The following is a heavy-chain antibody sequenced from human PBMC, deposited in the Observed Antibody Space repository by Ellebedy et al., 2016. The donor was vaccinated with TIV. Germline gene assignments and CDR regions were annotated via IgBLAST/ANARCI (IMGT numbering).Heavy chain of an antibody. J-gene: IGHJ6*02. CDR3: AKLGFDILTGCGGMDV. CDR1: GFTVSSNY. V-gene: IGHV3-66*01. CDR2: IYSGGST. D-gene: IGHD3-9*01. Sequence: GESLKISCAASGFTVSSNYMSWVRQAPGKGLEWVSVIYSGGSTYYADSVKGRFTISRDNSKNTLYLQMNSLRPEDTAIYYCAKLGFDILTGCGGMDVWGQGTTVTVSS.